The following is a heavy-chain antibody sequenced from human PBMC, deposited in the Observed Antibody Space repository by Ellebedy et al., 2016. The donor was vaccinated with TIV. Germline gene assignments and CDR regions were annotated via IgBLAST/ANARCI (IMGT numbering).Heavy chain of an antibody. CDR1: GGSITSYC. Sequence: MPSETLSLTCTISGGSITSYCRSWIRQPAGKGLEWIGYMYYSGSTNYNPSLESRVTVSVDTSKNQFSLKLTSVTAAETAVYYCARDGHRLNGRPYFFDYWGQGSLVTVSS. V-gene: IGHV4-59*12. CDR3: ARDGHRLNGRPYFFDY. CDR2: MYYSGST. J-gene: IGHJ4*02. D-gene: IGHD1-26*01.